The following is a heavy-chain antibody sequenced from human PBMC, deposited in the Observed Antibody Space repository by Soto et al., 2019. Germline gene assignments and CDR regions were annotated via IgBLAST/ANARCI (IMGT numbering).Heavy chain of an antibody. D-gene: IGHD3-3*01. V-gene: IGHV3-23*01. CDR3: AKGSYDFWSGYYRPYYYYMDV. J-gene: IGHJ6*03. CDR2: ISGSGGST. Sequence: EVQLLESGGGLVQPGGSLRLSCAASGFTFSSYAMSWVRQAPGKGLEWVSAISGSGGSTYYADSVKGRFTISRDNSKNPLYLQMTSLRAEDTAVYYCAKGSYDFWSGYYRPYYYYMDVWGKGTTVTVSS. CDR1: GFTFSSYA.